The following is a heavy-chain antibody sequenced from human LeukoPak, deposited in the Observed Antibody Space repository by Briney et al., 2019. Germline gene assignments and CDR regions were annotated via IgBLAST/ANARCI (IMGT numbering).Heavy chain of an antibody. V-gene: IGHV1-46*01. Sequence: GASVKVSCKASGYTFTSYYMHWVRQAPGQGLEWMGIINPSGGSTSYAQKFQGRVTMTRDTSTSTAYMELSRLRFDDTAVYYCASGPHDSSGWYFLSPWEWGQGTLVTVSS. CDR2: INPSGGST. J-gene: IGHJ4*02. CDR1: GYTFTSYY. CDR3: ASGPHDSSGWYFLSPWE. D-gene: IGHD6-19*01.